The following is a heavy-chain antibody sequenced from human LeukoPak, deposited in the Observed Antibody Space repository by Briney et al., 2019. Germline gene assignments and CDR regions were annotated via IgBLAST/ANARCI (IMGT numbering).Heavy chain of an antibody. CDR1: GFTFSNAW. CDR3: AKSRAPTANPDAFDI. CDR2: IKSKTDGGTT. V-gene: IGHV3-15*01. J-gene: IGHJ3*02. Sequence: PGGSLRLSCAASGFTFSNAWMSWVRQAPGKGLEWVGRIKSKTDGGTTDYAAPVKGRFTISRDDSKNTLYLQMNSLKTEDTAVYYCAKSRAPTANPDAFDIWGQGTMVTVSS. D-gene: IGHD4/OR15-4a*01.